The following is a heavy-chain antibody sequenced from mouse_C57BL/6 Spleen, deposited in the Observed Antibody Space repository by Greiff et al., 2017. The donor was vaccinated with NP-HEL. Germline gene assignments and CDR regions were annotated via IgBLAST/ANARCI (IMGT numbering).Heavy chain of an antibody. CDR3: ARNWDEGYYAMDY. J-gene: IGHJ4*01. Sequence: VKLVESGPGLVAPSQSLSITCTVSGFSLTSYGVHWVRQPPGQGLEWLVVIWSDGSSTYNSAPKSRLSISKDNSKSQVFLKMNSLQTDDTAMYYCARNWDEGYYAMDYWGQGTSVTVSS. V-gene: IGHV2-6*03. D-gene: IGHD4-1*01. CDR1: GFSLTSYG. CDR2: IWSDGSS.